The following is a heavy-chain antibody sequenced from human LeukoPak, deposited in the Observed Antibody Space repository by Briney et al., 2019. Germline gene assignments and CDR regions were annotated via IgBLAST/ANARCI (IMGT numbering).Heavy chain of an antibody. CDR1: GSTFSSSW. CDR3: ARGLVPGFLDY. V-gene: IGHV3-74*01. CDR2: INSDESIT. J-gene: IGHJ4*02. D-gene: IGHD4-11*01. Sequence: TGGSLRLSCAASGSTFSSSWMYWVRQAPGKGLVWVSRINSDESITTYADSVKGRFTISRDNAKNTLYLQMNSLRAEDTAVYYCARGLVPGFLDYWGQGTPVTVSS.